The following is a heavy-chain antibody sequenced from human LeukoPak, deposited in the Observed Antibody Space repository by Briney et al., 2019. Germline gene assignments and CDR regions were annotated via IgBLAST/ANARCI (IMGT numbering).Heavy chain of an antibody. J-gene: IGHJ4*02. CDR3: AKDFMSRFYFDY. CDR1: GFTFSSYA. CDR2: ISGSGGST. D-gene: IGHD3-10*02. Sequence: GGSLRLSCAASGFTFSSYAMSWVRQAPGKGLEWVSVISGSGGSTYYADSVKGRFTISRDNSKNTLYLQMNSLRAEDTAVYYCAKDFMSRFYFDYWGQGTLVTVSS. V-gene: IGHV3-23*01.